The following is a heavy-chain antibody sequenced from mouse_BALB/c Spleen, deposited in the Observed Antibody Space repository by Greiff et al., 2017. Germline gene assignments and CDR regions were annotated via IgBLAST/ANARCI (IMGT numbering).Heavy chain of an antibody. J-gene: IGHJ3*01. V-gene: IGHV1-77*01. D-gene: IGHD3-1*01. CDR3: ARGGSWFAY. Sequence: DQLQQSGAELARPGASVKLSCKASGYTFTDYYINWVKQRTGQGLEWIGEIYPGSGNTYYNEKFKGKATLTADKSSSTAYMQLSSLTSEDSAVYFCARGGSWFAYWGQGTLVTVSA. CDR2: IYPGSGNT. CDR1: GYTFTDYY.